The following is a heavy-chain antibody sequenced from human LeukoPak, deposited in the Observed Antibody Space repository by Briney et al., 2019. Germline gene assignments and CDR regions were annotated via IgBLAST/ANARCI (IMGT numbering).Heavy chain of an antibody. CDR1: GFTFSTKS. Sequence: GGSLRLSCAVSGFTFSTKSMNWVRQAPGQGLEWVSYITADSGTTYYADSVKGRFTISRDNAKNSVYLQMNTLRAEDTAVYYCATFETGANQGLDDWGQGTLVTVSS. J-gene: IGHJ4*02. D-gene: IGHD7-27*01. V-gene: IGHV3-48*04. CDR3: ATFETGANQGLDD. CDR2: ITADSGTT.